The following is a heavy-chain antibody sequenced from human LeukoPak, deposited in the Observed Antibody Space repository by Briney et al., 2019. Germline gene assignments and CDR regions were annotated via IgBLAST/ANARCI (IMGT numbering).Heavy chain of an antibody. CDR2: SYHIGST. V-gene: IGHV4-61*08. CDR1: GDPISSHSDY. CDR3: AREYSGFDY. Sequence: PSETLSLTCTVSGDPISSHSDYKWTWIRQPPGKGLEWIGYSYHIGSTNYNPSLKSPVTISVDTCKKQFSLKLTSVTAADTAVYYCAREYSGFDYWGQGTLVTVSS. D-gene: IGHD5-12*01. J-gene: IGHJ4*02.